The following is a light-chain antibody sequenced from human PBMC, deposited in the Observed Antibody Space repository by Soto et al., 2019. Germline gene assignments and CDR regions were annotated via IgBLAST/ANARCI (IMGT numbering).Light chain of an antibody. V-gene: IGKV1-5*01. CDR2: DAS. Sequence: DIQMTQSPSTLSASVGDRVTITCRASQSISHFLAWYQQKPGKVPKLLIYDASNLGSGAPSRFSGSGSGTDFTLTISGLQPDDFTTYYCQQYTSYSRAFGQGTKVDIK. CDR1: QSISHF. CDR3: QQYTSYSRA. J-gene: IGKJ1*01.